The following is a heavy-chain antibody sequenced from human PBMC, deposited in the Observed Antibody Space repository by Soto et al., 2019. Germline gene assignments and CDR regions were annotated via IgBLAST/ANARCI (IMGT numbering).Heavy chain of an antibody. CDR3: ARTYSSGWGRAFDI. Sequence: GGSLRLSCAASGFTFSSYDMHWVRQATGKGLEWVSAIGTAGDTYYPGSVKGRFTISRKNAKNSLYLQMNSLRAGDTAVYYCARTYSSGWGRAFDIWGQGTMVTVSS. D-gene: IGHD6-19*01. CDR1: GFTFSSYD. J-gene: IGHJ3*02. V-gene: IGHV3-13*01. CDR2: IGTAGDT.